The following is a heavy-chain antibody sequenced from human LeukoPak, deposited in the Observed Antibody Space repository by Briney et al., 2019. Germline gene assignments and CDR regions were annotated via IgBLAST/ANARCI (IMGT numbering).Heavy chain of an antibody. D-gene: IGHD5-18*01. CDR1: GFTFSSYS. CDR2: ISSSSSYI. V-gene: IGHV3-21*01. Sequence: PGGSLRLSCAASGFTFSSYSMNWVRQAPGKGLEWVSSISSSSSYIYYADSVKGRFTISRDNAKNSLYLQMNSLRAEDTAVYYCARPSGGYSYGLTFQHWGQGTLVTVSS. CDR3: ARPSGGYSYGLTFQH. J-gene: IGHJ1*01.